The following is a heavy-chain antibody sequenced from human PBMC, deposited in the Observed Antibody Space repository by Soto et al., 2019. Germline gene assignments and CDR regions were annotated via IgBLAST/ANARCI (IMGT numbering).Heavy chain of an antibody. CDR1: GFTFDDYA. CDR2: ISWNSGSI. J-gene: IGHJ6*02. V-gene: IGHV3-9*01. CDR3: AKDIGYCSGGSCYYYYYGMDV. D-gene: IGHD2-15*01. Sequence: EVQLVESGGGLVQPGRSLRLSCAASGFTFDDYAMHWVRQAPGKGLEWVSGISWNSGSIGYADSVKGRFTISRDNAKNSLYLQINSLRAEDTALYYCAKDIGYCSGGSCYYYYYGMDVWGQGTKVTVSS.